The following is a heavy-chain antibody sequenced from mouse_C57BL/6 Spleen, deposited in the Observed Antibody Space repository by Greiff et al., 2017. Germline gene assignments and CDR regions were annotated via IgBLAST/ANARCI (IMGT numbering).Heavy chain of an antibody. Sequence: VHVKQSVAELVRPGASVKLSCTASGFNIKNTYMHWVKQRPEQGLEWIGRIDPANGNTKYAPKFQGKATITADTSSNTAYLQLSSLTSEDTAIYYCAREGYDYDGIRGAMDYWGQGTSVTVSS. CDR1: GFNIKNTY. CDR3: AREGYDYDGIRGAMDY. V-gene: IGHV14-3*01. D-gene: IGHD2-4*01. J-gene: IGHJ4*01. CDR2: IDPANGNT.